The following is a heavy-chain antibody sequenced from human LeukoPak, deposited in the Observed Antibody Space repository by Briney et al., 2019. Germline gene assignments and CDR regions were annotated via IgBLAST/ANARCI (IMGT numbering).Heavy chain of an antibody. CDR1: GNTFSTYS. Sequence: GGSLRLSCAASGNTFSTYSMNWVRQAPGKGLEWVSSISRSSRYIYYADSVKGRFTISRDDAKNSLFLQMNSLRADDTAVYYCARDLFCSYGVCPVWGQGTTVTVSS. CDR3: ARDLFCSYGVCPV. J-gene: IGHJ6*02. CDR2: ISRSSRYI. D-gene: IGHD2-8*01. V-gene: IGHV3-21*01.